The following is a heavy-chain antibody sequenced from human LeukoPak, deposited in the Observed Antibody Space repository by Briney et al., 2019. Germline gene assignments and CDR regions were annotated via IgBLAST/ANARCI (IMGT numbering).Heavy chain of an antibody. V-gene: IGHV1-8*01. CDR3: ARTGMGGNVWIDS. CDR2: MNPNSGDT. CDR1: GYTFTNYD. Sequence: ASVKVSCKASGYTFTNYDINWVRQATGQELEWMGWMNPNSGDTGYAEKFQGRVTMTRDTSTNTAYMELTSLTSDDTAIFYCARTGMGGNVWIDSWGQGTLVTVSS. D-gene: IGHD1-26*01. J-gene: IGHJ5*01.